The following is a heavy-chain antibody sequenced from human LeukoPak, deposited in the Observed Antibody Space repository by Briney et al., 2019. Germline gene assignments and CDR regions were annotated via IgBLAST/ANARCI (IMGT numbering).Heavy chain of an antibody. CDR1: GGTFSSYA. CDR2: IIPILGIA. D-gene: IGHD3-3*01. Sequence: GASVKVSCKASGGTFSSYAISWVRQAPGQGLEWMGRIIPILGIANYAQKFQGRVTITADKSTSTAYMELSSLRSEDTAVYYCAKDSAPEGDYDSSGSFDYWGQGTLVTVSS. V-gene: IGHV1-69*04. J-gene: IGHJ4*02. CDR3: AKDSAPEGDYDSSGSFDY.